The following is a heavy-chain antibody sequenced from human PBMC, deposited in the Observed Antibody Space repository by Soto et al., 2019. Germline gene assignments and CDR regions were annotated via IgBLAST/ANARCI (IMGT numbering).Heavy chain of an antibody. CDR3: VRDSRTGCSSINCYMH. Sequence: QLQLRESGPGLVQPSGTLSLTCDVSGDSLTNNHWWSWVRQAPGKGLEWIGEIGHTGRPNHNPSLKSRVAISIDKSKNPFSLKLSSVTAADTAVYYCVRDSRTGCSSINCYMHWGQGTLVTVSS. D-gene: IGHD2-15*01. J-gene: IGHJ4*02. CDR2: IGHTGRP. CDR1: GDSLTNNHW. V-gene: IGHV4-4*02.